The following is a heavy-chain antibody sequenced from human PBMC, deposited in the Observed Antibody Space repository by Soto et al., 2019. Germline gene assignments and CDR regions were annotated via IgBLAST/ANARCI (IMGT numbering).Heavy chain of an antibody. CDR3: ARTVRGYSGYDSRFYYGRDV. V-gene: IGHV1-69*01. CDR2: IIPIFGTA. Sequence: QVQLVQSGAEVKKPGSSVKVSCKASGGTFSSYAISWVRQAPGQGLEWMGGIIPIFGTATYAQKFQGRVTITADESTSTAYMELSSLRSEDTAVYYCARTVRGYSGYDSRFYYGRDVWGQGTTVTVSS. D-gene: IGHD5-12*01. J-gene: IGHJ6*02. CDR1: GGTFSSYA.